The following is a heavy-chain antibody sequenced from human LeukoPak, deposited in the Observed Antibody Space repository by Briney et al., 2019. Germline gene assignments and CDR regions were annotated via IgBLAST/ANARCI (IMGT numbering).Heavy chain of an antibody. D-gene: IGHD2-2*01. CDR1: GFTFSSFS. CDR2: ITSSGGTI. CDR3: ARDGPWGSPTSGWFDP. Sequence: GGSLRLSCVASGFTFSSFSMNWVRQAPGKGLEWVSFITSSGGTIYYADSVKGRFTISRDNAKNSLSLQMNSLRVEDTAMYYCARDGPWGSPTSGWFDPWGQGTLVTVSS. J-gene: IGHJ5*02. V-gene: IGHV3-48*04.